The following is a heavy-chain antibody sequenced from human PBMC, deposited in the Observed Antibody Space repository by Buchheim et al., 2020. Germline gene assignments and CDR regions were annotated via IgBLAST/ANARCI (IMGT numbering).Heavy chain of an antibody. CDR2: IRTDGSTT. CDR1: GFTVGNSY. Sequence: EVHLVESGGGLVQPGGSLRLSCAASGFTVGNSYMHWVRQAPGKGLVWVSRIRTDGSTTTYADSVKGRFTISRDDAKNTLYLQMNSLRAEDTAVYYCARALYFWGLGTL. V-gene: IGHV3-74*01. J-gene: IGHJ4*02. CDR3: ARALYF. D-gene: IGHD3-9*01.